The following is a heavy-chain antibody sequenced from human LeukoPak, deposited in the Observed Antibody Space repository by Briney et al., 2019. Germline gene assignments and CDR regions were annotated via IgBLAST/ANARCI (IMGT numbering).Heavy chain of an antibody. Sequence: PGGSLRLSCAASGFTFSSYEMNWVRQAPGKGLEWVSYISSSGSTIYYADSVKGRFTISRDNAKNSLYLQVNSLRAEDTAVYYCARGLPVFCGGDCYDEPAHYFDYWGQGTLVTVSS. V-gene: IGHV3-48*03. J-gene: IGHJ4*02. D-gene: IGHD2-21*02. CDR2: ISSSGSTI. CDR1: GFTFSSYE. CDR3: ARGLPVFCGGDCYDEPAHYFDY.